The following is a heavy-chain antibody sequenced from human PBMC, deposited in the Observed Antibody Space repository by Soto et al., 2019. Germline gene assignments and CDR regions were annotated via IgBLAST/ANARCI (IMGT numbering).Heavy chain of an antibody. CDR1: GLRFSNYG. D-gene: IGHD1-26*01. Sequence: GGSLRLSCAASGLRFSNYGMSWVRLAPGKGLEWVSGISDDATVTDYIDSVRGRFTISRDNSKSTVYLELNNLSAEDTAVYHCAKNQGVELVPLATVDWFDPWGQGSVVTVSS. CDR2: ISDDATVT. J-gene: IGHJ5*02. V-gene: IGHV3-23*01. CDR3: AKNQGVELVPLATVDWFDP.